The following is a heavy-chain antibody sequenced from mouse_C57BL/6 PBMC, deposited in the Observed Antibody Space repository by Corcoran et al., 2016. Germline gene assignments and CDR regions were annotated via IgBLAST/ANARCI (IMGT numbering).Heavy chain of an antibody. D-gene: IGHD1-1*01. J-gene: IGHJ4*01. V-gene: IGHV9-3*01. CDR3: AKSTTVVATGAMDY. Sequence: QIQLVQSGPELKKPGETVKISCKASGYTFTTYGMSWVKQAPGKGLKWMGWINTYSGVPTYADDFKGRFAFSLETSASTAYLQINNLKNEDTATYFCAKSTTVVATGAMDYWGQGTSVTVSS. CDR1: GYTFTTYG. CDR2: INTYSGVP.